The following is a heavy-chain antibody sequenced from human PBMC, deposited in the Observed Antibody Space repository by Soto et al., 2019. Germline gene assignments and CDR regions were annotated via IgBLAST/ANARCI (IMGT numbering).Heavy chain of an antibody. CDR3: ARGTTDSGSSYYFDY. J-gene: IGHJ4*02. D-gene: IGHD3-10*01. Sequence: VQLVESGGGLVKPGGSLRLSCAASGFTFSSYSMNWVRQAPGKGLEWVSSISSSSSYIYYADSVKGRFTISRDNAKNSLYLQMNSLRAEDTAVYYCARGTTDSGSSYYFDYWGQGTLVTVSS. V-gene: IGHV3-21*01. CDR2: ISSSSSYI. CDR1: GFTFSSYS.